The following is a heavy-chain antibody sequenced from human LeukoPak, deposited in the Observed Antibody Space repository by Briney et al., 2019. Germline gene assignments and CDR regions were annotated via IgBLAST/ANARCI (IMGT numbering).Heavy chain of an antibody. Sequence: GGSLRLSCAASGFTFSHAWMNWVRQAPGKGLEWVGRIKSKTDGGTTDYAAPVKGRFTISRDDSKNTLYLQMNSLKTEDTAVYYCAKDEYIYGHDAFDMWGQGTLVTVSS. J-gene: IGHJ3*02. CDR3: AKDEYIYGHDAFDM. CDR2: IKSKTDGGTT. CDR1: GFTFSHAW. D-gene: IGHD4-17*01. V-gene: IGHV3-15*01.